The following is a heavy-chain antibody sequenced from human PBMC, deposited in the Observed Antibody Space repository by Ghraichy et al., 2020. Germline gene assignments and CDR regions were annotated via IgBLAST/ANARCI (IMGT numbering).Heavy chain of an antibody. CDR1: GFTFSSYS. V-gene: IGHV3-21*01. Sequence: GGSLRLSCAASGFTFSSYSMNWVRQAPGKGLEWVSSISSSSSYIYYADSVKGRFTISRDNAKNSLYLQMNSLRAEDTAVYYCARDFRTATGYGMDVWGQGTTVTVSS. J-gene: IGHJ6*02. CDR3: ARDFRTATGYGMDV. CDR2: ISSSSSYI. D-gene: IGHD5-12*01.